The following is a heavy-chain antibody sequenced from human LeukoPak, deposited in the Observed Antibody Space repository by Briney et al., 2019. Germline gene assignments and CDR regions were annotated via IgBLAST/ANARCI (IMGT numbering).Heavy chain of an antibody. V-gene: IGHV4-34*01. Sequence: SETLSLTCAVYGGSFSGYYWSWIRQPPGKGLEWIGEINHSGSTNYNPSLKSRVTISVDTSKNQFSLKLSSVTAADTAVYYCARGDKYYDSSGYYYGYWGQGTLVTVSS. CDR1: GGSFSGYY. CDR2: INHSGST. J-gene: IGHJ4*02. CDR3: ARGDKYYDSSGYYYGY. D-gene: IGHD3-22*01.